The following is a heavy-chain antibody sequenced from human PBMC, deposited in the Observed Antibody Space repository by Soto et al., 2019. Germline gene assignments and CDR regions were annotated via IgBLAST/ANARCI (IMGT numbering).Heavy chain of an antibody. V-gene: IGHV6-1*01. Sequence: SQTLSLTCAISGDSVSSTSAAWNWIRQSPSRGLEWLGRTFYRSKWYYDYTVSVKSRITINPNTSKNQFSLQLNSVTPEDTAVYYCSRRLKLGADYYGMDVWGQGTTVTVSS. CDR3: SRRLKLGADYYGMDV. D-gene: IGHD1-26*01. CDR2: TFYRSKWYY. J-gene: IGHJ6*02. CDR1: GDSVSSTSAA.